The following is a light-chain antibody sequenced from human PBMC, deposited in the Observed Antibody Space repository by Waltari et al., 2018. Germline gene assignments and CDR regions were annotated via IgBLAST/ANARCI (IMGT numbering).Light chain of an antibody. CDR1: SLRSYY. CDR3: QSRDSRGNSWV. Sequence: SSELTQDPAVSVALGQTVRITCQGESLRSYYATWYRQKAGQAPGLLIYAKNARPSGIPDCFSASRSGNTASLTITGAQAEDEADYYCQSRDSRGNSWVFGGGTKLTVL. CDR2: AKN. J-gene: IGLJ3*02. V-gene: IGLV3-19*01.